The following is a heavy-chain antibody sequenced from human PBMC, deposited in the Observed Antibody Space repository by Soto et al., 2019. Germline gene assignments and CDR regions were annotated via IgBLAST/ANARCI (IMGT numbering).Heavy chain of an antibody. CDR3: ARDDYGGTARSDY. Sequence: GASVKVSCKASGYTFTGYYMHWVRQAPGQGLEWMGWINPNSGGTNYAQKFQGRVTMTRDTSISTAYMELSRLRSDDTAVYYCARDDYGGTARSDYWGQGTLVTVSS. CDR2: INPNSGGT. V-gene: IGHV1-2*02. CDR1: GYTFTGYY. J-gene: IGHJ4*02. D-gene: IGHD4-17*01.